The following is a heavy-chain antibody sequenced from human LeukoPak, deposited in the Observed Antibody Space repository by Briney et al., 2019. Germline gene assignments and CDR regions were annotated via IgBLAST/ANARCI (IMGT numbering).Heavy chain of an antibody. V-gene: IGHV5-51*01. D-gene: IGHD6-19*01. CDR2: VNPADSDT. J-gene: IGHJ4*02. Sequence: GESLKISCKGSGYSFTSYRIAWVRQMPGKGLEWMGIVNPADSDTRYSPSFQGQVTISVDKSISTAYLQWSSLQASDTAMYYCALGVAGRFAFWGQGTLVTVSS. CDR3: ALGVAGRFAF. CDR1: GYSFTSYR.